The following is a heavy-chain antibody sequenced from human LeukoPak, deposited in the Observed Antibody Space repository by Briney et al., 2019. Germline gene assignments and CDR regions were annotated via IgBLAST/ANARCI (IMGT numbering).Heavy chain of an antibody. CDR1: GGSFSGYY. J-gene: IGHJ5*02. V-gene: IGHV4-34*01. CDR2: INHSGST. Sequence: SETLSLTCAVYGGSFSGYYWSWIRQPPGKGLEWIGEINHSGSTNYNPSLKSRVTISVDTSKNQFSLKLSSVTAADTAVYYCARPAFTYYYGSGRGWFDPWGQGTLVTVSS. CDR3: ARPAFTYYYGSGRGWFDP. D-gene: IGHD3-10*01.